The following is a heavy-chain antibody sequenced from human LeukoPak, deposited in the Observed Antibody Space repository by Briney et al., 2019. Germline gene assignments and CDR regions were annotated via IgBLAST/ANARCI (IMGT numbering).Heavy chain of an antibody. D-gene: IGHD2-21*02. CDR3: ARRPAYCGGDCFFSDY. J-gene: IGHJ4*02. CDR1: GFIFSSFW. V-gene: IGHV3-74*01. CDR2: ISGGGTTT. Sequence: PGGSPRLSCAASGFIFSSFWMHWVRQAPGKGLVWVSRISGGGTTTTYADSVKGRFTISRDNAKNTLYLQLNSLRAEDTAVYYCARRPAYCGGDCFFSDYWGQGTLVTVSS.